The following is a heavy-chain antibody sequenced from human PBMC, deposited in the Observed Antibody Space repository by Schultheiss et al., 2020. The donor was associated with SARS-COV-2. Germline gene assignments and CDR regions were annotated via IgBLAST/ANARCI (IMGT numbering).Heavy chain of an antibody. D-gene: IGHD6-19*01. CDR3: ARSYSSGWVDFDY. V-gene: IGHV4-34*11. CDR2: IYFSGST. CDR1: GGSFSGYY. J-gene: IGHJ4*02. Sequence: SETLSLTCAVYGGSFSGYYWSWIRQPPGKGLEWIGYIYFSGSTDYNPSLKSRVTISIDTSKNQVSLRLNSVIAADTAVYFCARSYSSGWVDFDYWGQGTPVTVSS.